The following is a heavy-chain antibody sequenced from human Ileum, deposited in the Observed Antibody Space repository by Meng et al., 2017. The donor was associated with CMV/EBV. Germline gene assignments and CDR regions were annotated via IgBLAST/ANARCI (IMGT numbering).Heavy chain of an antibody. CDR1: GCSLDNYA. CDR3: ARERAERSWSMYRYYGMDV. D-gene: IGHD6-13*01. V-gene: IGHV3-9*01. CDR2: FTLNSDNV. J-gene: IGHJ6*02. Sequence: GEYLKISCAAPGCSLDNYAMHWVRQAPGKGLEWVSAFTLNSDNVGYADSVKGRFTISRDNAKNSLYLHMNSLRPEDTAFYYCARERAERSWSMYRYYGMDVWGHGTTVTVSS.